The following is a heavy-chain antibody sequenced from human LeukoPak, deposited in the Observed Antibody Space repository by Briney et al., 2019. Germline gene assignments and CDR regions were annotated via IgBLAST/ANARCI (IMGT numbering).Heavy chain of an antibody. CDR2: ISWNSGSI. V-gene: IGHV3-9*01. D-gene: IGHD4-17*01. CDR1: GFTFDDYA. CDR3: AKGTTVTSAFGF. Sequence: PGGSLRLSCAASGFTFDDYAMHWVRQAPGKGLEWVSGISWNSGSIGYADSVKDRFTISRDNAKNSLYLQMNSLRAEDTALYYCAKGTTVTSAFGFWGQGTMVTVSS. J-gene: IGHJ3*01.